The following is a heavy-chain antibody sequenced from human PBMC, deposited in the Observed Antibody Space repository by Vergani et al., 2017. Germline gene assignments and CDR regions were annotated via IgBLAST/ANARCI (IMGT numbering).Heavy chain of an antibody. V-gene: IGHV1-46*01. CDR3: ARGVATYYGDY. J-gene: IGHJ4*02. Sequence: QVQLVQSGAEVKKPGASVKVSCKASGYPFTSYYMHWVRQAPGQGLEWMGIINPSGGSTSYAQKFQGRVTMTRDTSTSTVYMGLSSLRSEDTAVYYCARGVATYYGDYWGQGTLVTVSA. D-gene: IGHD5-12*01. CDR1: GYPFTSYY. CDR2: INPSGGST.